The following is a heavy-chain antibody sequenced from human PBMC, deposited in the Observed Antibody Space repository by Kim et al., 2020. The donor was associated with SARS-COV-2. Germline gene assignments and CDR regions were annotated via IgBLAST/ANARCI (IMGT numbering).Heavy chain of an antibody. Sequence: GGSLRLSCAASGFIFSTSWLTWVRQAPGKGLEWVATIKQDGSETYYVDSVKGRFTISRDNARNSLYLQMNSVRAEDTAIYYCARGYGGQFPRWGQGTLVT. J-gene: IGHJ4*02. V-gene: IGHV3-7*01. D-gene: IGHD4-17*01. CDR1: GFIFSTSW. CDR2: IKQDGSET. CDR3: ARGYGGQFPR.